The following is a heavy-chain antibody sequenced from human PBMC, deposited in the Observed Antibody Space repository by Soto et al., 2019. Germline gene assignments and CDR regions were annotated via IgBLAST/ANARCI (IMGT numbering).Heavy chain of an antibody. CDR2: IIPIFGTP. V-gene: IGHV1-69*01. CDR1: GVTFSRQD. CDR3: ATNGGTDGYNFDY. D-gene: IGHD5-12*01. Sequence: VQLVQSGAEVKKPGSSVKVSCTASGVTFSRQDMRWVRQAPGQGLEWMVGIIPIFGTPQYAEKFQDRLTITADESTRTAYMELSSLTSEDTAMYYCATNGGTDGYNFDYWGQGTLVTVSS. J-gene: IGHJ4*02.